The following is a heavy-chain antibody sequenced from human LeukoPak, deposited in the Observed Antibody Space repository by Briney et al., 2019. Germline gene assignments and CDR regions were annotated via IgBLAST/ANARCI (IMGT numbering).Heavy chain of an antibody. CDR2: ISSSSSYI. Sequence: GGSLRLSCAASGFTFTSYEMNWVRQAPGKGLEWVSSISSSSSYIYYADSVKGRFTISRDNAKNSLYLQMNSLRAEDTAVYYCARDPGVQDDYWGQGTLVTVSS. D-gene: IGHD1-1*01. CDR1: GFTFTSYE. V-gene: IGHV3-21*01. CDR3: ARDPGVQDDY. J-gene: IGHJ4*02.